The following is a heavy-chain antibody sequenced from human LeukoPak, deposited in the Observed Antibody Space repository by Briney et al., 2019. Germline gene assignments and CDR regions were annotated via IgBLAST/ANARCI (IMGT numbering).Heavy chain of an antibody. Sequence: PGGSLRLSCAASGFTFSSYWMSWVRQAPGKGLEWVANIKQDASEKHFVDSVKGRFTISRDNSKNTLYLQMNSLRAEDTAVYYCARDGGSYDFWSGYYLPDDYWGQGTLVTVSS. CDR2: IKQDASEK. CDR3: ARDGGSYDFWSGYYLPDDY. V-gene: IGHV3-7*01. J-gene: IGHJ4*02. CDR1: GFTFSSYW. D-gene: IGHD3-3*01.